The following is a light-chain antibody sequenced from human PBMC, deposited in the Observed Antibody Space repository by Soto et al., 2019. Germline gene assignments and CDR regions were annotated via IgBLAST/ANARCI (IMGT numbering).Light chain of an antibody. Sequence: QSVLTQPASVSGSPGQSITISCTGTSSDVGGYKFVSWYQHHPGKAPKLIIYEVSNRPSGVSNRFSGSKSGNTASLTISGLQAEDEADYYCSSYTRSSSVVFGGGTKLPS. V-gene: IGLV2-14*01. CDR2: EVS. CDR1: SSDVGGYKF. J-gene: IGLJ2*01. CDR3: SSYTRSSSVV.